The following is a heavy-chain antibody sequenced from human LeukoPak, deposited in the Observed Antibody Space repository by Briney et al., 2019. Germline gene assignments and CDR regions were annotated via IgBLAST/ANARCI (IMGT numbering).Heavy chain of an antibody. CDR1: GYSRASYS. V-gene: IGHV1-3*01. J-gene: IGHJ4*02. CDR2: INAGNGNT. Sequence: GASVKGCCNASGYSRASYSVDLGRQARGQGLEWVAWINAGNGNTKYSQKFQGRVTITRDTSASTAYMELSSLRSEDTAVYYCARDQYYFDYWGQGTLVTVSS. CDR3: ARDQYYFDY.